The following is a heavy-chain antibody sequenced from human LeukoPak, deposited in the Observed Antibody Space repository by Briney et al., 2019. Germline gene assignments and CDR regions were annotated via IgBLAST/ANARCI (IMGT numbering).Heavy chain of an antibody. CDR2: ISYDGSNK. V-gene: IGHV3-30*18. J-gene: IGHJ4*02. CDR3: AKPTYYDILTGYSRGDY. D-gene: IGHD3-9*01. CDR1: GFTFSSYG. Sequence: QSGGSLRLSCAASGFTFSSYGMHWVRQAPGKGLEWVAVISYDGSNKYYADSVKGRFTISRDNSKNTLYLQMNSLRAEDTAVYYCAKPTYYDILTGYSRGDYWGQGTLVTVSS.